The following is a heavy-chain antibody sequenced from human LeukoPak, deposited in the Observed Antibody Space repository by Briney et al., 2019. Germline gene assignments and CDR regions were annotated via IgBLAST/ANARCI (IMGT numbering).Heavy chain of an antibody. V-gene: IGHV3-23*01. J-gene: IGHJ4*02. CDR1: GFTVSSNY. CDR3: ARSLRSELQQEGIDY. CDR2: ITGSGCDT. D-gene: IGHD1-26*01. Sequence: GGSLRLSCAASGFTVSSNYMSWVRQAPGKGLEWVSTITGSGCDTYYADSVKGRFTVSRDNSKNTLYLQMNSLRAEDTAVYYCARSLRSELQQEGIDYWGQGTLVTVSS.